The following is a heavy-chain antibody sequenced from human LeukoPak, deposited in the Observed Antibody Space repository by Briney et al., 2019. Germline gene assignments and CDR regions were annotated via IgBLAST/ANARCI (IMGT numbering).Heavy chain of an antibody. V-gene: IGHV4-59*01. Sequence: PSETLSLTCTLSGGPISNYQWSWIRQPPGKGLEWIGNIYYSGTANYNPSLKSRVIISVDTSKNQFSLKLSPVTAADTAVYYCARVGVDDSGNIIKYFFDYWGQGTLVTVSS. D-gene: IGHD4-23*01. CDR1: GGPISNYQ. J-gene: IGHJ4*02. CDR3: ARVGVDDSGNIIKYFFDY. CDR2: IYYSGTA.